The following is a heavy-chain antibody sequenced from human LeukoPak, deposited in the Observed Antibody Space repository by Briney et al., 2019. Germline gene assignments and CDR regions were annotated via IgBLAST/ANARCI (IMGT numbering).Heavy chain of an antibody. J-gene: IGHJ4*02. V-gene: IGHV3-23*01. Sequence: GRSLRLSCAASGFTFSSYAMSWVRQAPGKGLEWVSSHTNSGENTYYADSVKGRFTISRDNSKNTLYLQMNSLRAEDTAVYYCARGEGLWFAELFTYWGQGTLVTVSS. D-gene: IGHD3-10*01. CDR3: ARGEGLWFAELFTY. CDR1: GFTFSSYA. CDR2: HTNSGENT.